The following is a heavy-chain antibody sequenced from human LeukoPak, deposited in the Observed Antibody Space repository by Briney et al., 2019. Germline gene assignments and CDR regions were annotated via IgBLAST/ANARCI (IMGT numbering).Heavy chain of an antibody. Sequence: SETLSLTCTVSGCSISSGSYYWSWIRQPAGKGLEWIGRIYTSGSTNYNPSLKSRVTISVDTSKNQFSLKLSSVTAADTAVYYCARDSSGWYHWFDPWGQGTLVTVSS. D-gene: IGHD6-19*01. V-gene: IGHV4-61*02. CDR2: IYTSGST. CDR1: GCSISSGSYY. CDR3: ARDSSGWYHWFDP. J-gene: IGHJ5*02.